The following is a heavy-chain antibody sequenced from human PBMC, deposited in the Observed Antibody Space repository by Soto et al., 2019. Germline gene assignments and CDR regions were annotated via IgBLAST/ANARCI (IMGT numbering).Heavy chain of an antibody. CDR3: TAGSPFNY. CDR1: GFTFNNAW. J-gene: IGHJ4*02. Sequence: GSLRLSCAASGFTFNNAWMSWVRQAPGKGLEWVGRIKSKTYGGATDYTAPVEGRFTISRDDSQNTLFLQMNSLKPEDTAVYYCTAGSPFNYWGQGTLVTVSS. V-gene: IGHV3-15*01. CDR2: IKSKTYGGAT.